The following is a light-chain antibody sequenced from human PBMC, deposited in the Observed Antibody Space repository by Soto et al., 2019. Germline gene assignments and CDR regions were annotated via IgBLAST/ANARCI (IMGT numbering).Light chain of an antibody. Sequence: EIVLAQSPATLSLSPGERATLSCGASQSVSRNYLAWYQQKPGLAPRLLIYDASNSVTGIPDRFSGGGSGTDFTLTISRVEPEDFAVYYCQQYGSSPITFGQGTRLEIQ. CDR2: DAS. CDR1: QSVSRNY. V-gene: IGKV3D-20*01. CDR3: QQYGSSPIT. J-gene: IGKJ5*01.